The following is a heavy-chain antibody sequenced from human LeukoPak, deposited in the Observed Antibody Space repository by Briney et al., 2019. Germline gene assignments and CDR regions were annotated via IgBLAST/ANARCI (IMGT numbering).Heavy chain of an antibody. V-gene: IGHV4-34*01. CDR2: INHSGST. CDR1: GGSFSGYY. D-gene: IGHD3-10*01. J-gene: IGHJ5*02. Sequence: SETLSLTCAVYGGSFSGYYWSWIRQPPGKGLEWIGEINHSGSTYYNPSLKSRVTISVDTSKNQFSLKLSSVTAADTAVYYCARITRVLLWFGEFHNWFDPWGQGTLVTVSS. CDR3: ARITRVLLWFGEFHNWFDP.